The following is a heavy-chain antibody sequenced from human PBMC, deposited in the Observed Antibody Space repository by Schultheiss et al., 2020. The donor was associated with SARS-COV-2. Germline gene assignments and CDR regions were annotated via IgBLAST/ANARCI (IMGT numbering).Heavy chain of an antibody. D-gene: IGHD3-3*01. V-gene: IGHV1-69*13. Sequence: SVKVSCKASGGTFSSYAISWVRQAPGQGLEWMGGIIPIFGTANYAQKFQGRVTITADESTSTAYMELSSLRSEDTAVYYCARVLRFLEYNWFDPWGQGTLVTVSS. CDR3: ARVLRFLEYNWFDP. CDR1: GGTFSSYA. J-gene: IGHJ5*02. CDR2: IIPIFGTA.